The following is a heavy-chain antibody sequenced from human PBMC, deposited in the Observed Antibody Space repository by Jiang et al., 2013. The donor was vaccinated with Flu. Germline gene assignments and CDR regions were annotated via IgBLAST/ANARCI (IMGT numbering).Heavy chain of an antibody. D-gene: IGHD2-8*01. V-gene: IGHV4-39*01. CDR1: GGSISSSSYY. CDR3: ARRRDCTNGVCYTSRSYYFDY. Sequence: TCTVSGGSISSSSYYWGWIRQPPGKGLEWIGSIYYSGSTYYNPSLKSRVTISVDTSKNQFSLKLSSVTAADTAVYYCARRRDCTNGVCYTSRSYYFDYWGQGTLVTVSS. J-gene: IGHJ4*02. CDR2: IYYSGST.